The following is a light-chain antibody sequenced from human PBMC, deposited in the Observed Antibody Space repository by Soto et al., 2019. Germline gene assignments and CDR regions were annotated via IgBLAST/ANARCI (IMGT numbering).Light chain of an antibody. V-gene: IGKV3-11*01. Sequence: EIVLTQSPATPSLSPGERATLSCRASQRVSSYLAWYQQKPGQAPRLLIYDASNRATGIPARFSGSGSGTDFTLSISSLEPEDFAVYYCQQRSNWPPTFGQVTKLEIK. CDR3: QQRSNWPPT. CDR1: QRVSSY. CDR2: DAS. J-gene: IGKJ2*01.